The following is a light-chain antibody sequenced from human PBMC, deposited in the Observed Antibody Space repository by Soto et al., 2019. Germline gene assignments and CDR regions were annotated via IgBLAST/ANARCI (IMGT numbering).Light chain of an antibody. Sequence: QSALTQPPSASGSPGQSVTISCTGTSSDVGGYVYVSWYQQYPGKAPKLMIYEVNKRPSGVPDRFSSSKSGNTASLTVSGLQAEDEADYYCSSYAGTNTDVIFGGGTKLTVL. CDR3: SSYAGTNTDVI. CDR1: SSDVGGYVY. V-gene: IGLV2-8*01. CDR2: EVN. J-gene: IGLJ2*01.